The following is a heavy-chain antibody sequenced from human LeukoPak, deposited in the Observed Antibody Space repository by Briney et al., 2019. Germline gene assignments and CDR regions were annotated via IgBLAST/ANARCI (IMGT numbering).Heavy chain of an antibody. J-gene: IGHJ4*02. V-gene: IGHV4-30-4*08. CDR1: GGSISSGDYC. CDR2: IYYSGST. CDR3: ARVLGYCSGGNCYLDH. Sequence: SETLSLTCTVSGGSISSGDYCWSWIRQPPGKGLEWIGYIYYSGSTYYNPSLKSRVIISVDTSKNQCSLKLSSVTAADTAVYYCARVLGYCSGGNCYLDHWGQGILVTVSS. D-gene: IGHD2-15*01.